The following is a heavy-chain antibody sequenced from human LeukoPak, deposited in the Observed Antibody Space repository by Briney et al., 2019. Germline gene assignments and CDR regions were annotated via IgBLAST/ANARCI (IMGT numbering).Heavy chain of an antibody. CDR3: ATVPLSSGLFDY. CDR1: GYTLTELS. J-gene: IGHJ4*02. CDR2: FDPEDGET. D-gene: IGHD6-19*01. V-gene: IGHV1-24*01. Sequence: ASVKVSCKVSGYTLTELSMHWVRQAPGKGLEWMGGFDPEDGETIYAQKFQGRVTMTEDTSTDTAYMELSSLRSEDTAVYYCATVPLSSGLFDYWGQGTLVTVSS.